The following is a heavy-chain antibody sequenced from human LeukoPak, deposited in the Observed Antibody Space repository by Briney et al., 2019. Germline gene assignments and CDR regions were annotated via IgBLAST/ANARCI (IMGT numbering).Heavy chain of an antibody. CDR1: GGSIISTSFY. J-gene: IGHJ4*02. Sequence: PSETLSLTCTPSGGSIISTSFYWGWIRQPPGKGLEWIGSIFHTGSTFHNPSLNRRVTFSVDTSKNQFSLNVSSITAADTAVYYCARHIYSTRSSFHSDYWGQGTLVAVSS. CDR2: IFHTGST. CDR3: ARHIYSTRSSFHSDY. V-gene: IGHV4-39*01. D-gene: IGHD6-13*01.